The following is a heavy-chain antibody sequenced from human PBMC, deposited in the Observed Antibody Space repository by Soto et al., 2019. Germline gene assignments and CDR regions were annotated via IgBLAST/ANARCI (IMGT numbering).Heavy chain of an antibody. V-gene: IGHV4-31*03. CDR3: ARVVRLGELSLFFDY. J-gene: IGHJ4*02. CDR1: GGSINSGGYY. CDR2: IYYSGST. D-gene: IGHD3-16*02. Sequence: QVQLQESGPGLVKPSQTLSLTCTVSGGSINSGGYYWSWIRQHPGKGLEWIGYIYYSGSTNYNPSLKSRVTISVDTSKNQFSLKLSSVTAADTAVYYCARVVRLGELSLFFDYWGQGTLVTVSS.